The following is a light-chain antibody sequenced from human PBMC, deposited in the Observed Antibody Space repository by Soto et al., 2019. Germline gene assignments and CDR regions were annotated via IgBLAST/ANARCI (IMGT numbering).Light chain of an antibody. CDR1: SSDIGHYDY. J-gene: IGLJ1*01. Sequence: QSALTQPASVSGSPGQSITISCTGTSSDIGHYDYVSWYQQHPGKAPKLMIYHVSYRPSGVSNRYSGSKSGNSASLTISGLQADDEADYYCCSLTTSHTYVFGSGTKVTVL. CDR3: CSLTTSHTYV. CDR2: HVS. V-gene: IGLV2-14*03.